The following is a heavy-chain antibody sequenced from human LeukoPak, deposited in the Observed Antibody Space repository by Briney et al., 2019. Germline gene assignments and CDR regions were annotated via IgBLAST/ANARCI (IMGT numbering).Heavy chain of an antibody. D-gene: IGHD2-15*01. J-gene: IGHJ4*02. V-gene: IGHV3-23*01. CDR1: GFTFSSYA. CDR2: NSASGRTT. Sequence: PGASLRLSCAAAGFTFSSYAMSWVRQAPGKGLEWVSHNSASGRTTDYADSVKGRFTISRDNSKNTVYLQMNSLRAEDTAVYYCAKLCSGGSCYWNYWGQGTLVTVSS. CDR3: AKLCSGGSCYWNY.